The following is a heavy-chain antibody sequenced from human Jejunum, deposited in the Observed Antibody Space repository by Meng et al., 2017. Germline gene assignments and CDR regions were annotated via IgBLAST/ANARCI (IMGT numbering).Heavy chain of an antibody. CDR2: IWHDGSKV. CDR3: LRGRDY. Sequence: QVQLVGSGGRVVQPGKSLRLSCAASGFNFTNYGMHWDRQAPGKGLEWVAVIWHDGSKVFYADSVRGRFTISGDNSHNTVDLQMNSVRVDDTAVYFCLRGRDYWGQGTLVTVSS. D-gene: IGHD3-10*01. J-gene: IGHJ4*02. CDR1: GFNFTNYG. V-gene: IGHV3-33*01.